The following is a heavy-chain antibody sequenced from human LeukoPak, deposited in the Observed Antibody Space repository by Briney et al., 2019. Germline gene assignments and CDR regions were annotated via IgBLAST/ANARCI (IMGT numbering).Heavy chain of an antibody. Sequence: GGSLRLSCAASGFTFSSYSMNWVRQAPGKGLEWVSSISSSSSYIYYADSVKGRFTISRDNAKNSLYLQMNSLRAEDTAVYYCAGKLGLDYGDLYYYYGMDVWGQGTTVTVSS. J-gene: IGHJ6*02. V-gene: IGHV3-21*01. CDR2: ISSSSSYI. CDR1: GFTFSSYS. D-gene: IGHD4-17*01. CDR3: AGKLGLDYGDLYYYYGMDV.